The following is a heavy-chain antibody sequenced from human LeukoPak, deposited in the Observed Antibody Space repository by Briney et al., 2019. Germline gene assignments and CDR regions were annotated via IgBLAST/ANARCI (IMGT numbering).Heavy chain of an antibody. CDR2: IWYDGSNK. J-gene: IGHJ4*02. CDR3: ARDRARVRGVINYYFDY. D-gene: IGHD3-10*01. Sequence: GRSLRLSCAASGFTFSSYGMHWVRQAPGKGLEWVAVIWYDGSNKYYADSVKGRFTISRDNSKNTLYLQMNSLRAEDTAVYYCARDRARVRGVINYYFDYWGQGTLVTVYS. V-gene: IGHV3-33*01. CDR1: GFTFSSYG.